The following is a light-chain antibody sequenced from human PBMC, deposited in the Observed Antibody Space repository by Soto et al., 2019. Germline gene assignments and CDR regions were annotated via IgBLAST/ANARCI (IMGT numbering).Light chain of an antibody. CDR3: ASWDDGHYV. CDR2: TNN. CDR1: SSNIGSNY. V-gene: IGLV1-47*01. J-gene: IGLJ1*01. Sequence: QSVLIQPPSASGTPGQSVIISCSGSSSNIGSNYVYWFQQLPGTAPKLLIYTNNQRPSGVPDRFSGSKSGTSASLAISGLRSGDEADYYCASWDDGHYVFGTGTKLTVL.